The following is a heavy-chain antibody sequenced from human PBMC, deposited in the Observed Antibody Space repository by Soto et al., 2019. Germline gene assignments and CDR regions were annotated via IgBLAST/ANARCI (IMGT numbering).Heavy chain of an antibody. V-gene: IGHV1-3*01. D-gene: IGHD2-21*01. CDR3: ARDPPILRNFASSSSHLDY. CDR1: GYSFITYA. Sequence: QVQLVQSGAEVKKPGASVKVSCKASGYSFITYAVHWVRQAPGQRLEWMGWINAANGNTKYSQKFQGRLTITRDTSANMAYMELSSLRSEDTAVYYCARDPPILRNFASSSSHLDYWGQGTLLTVSS. CDR2: INAANGNT. J-gene: IGHJ4*02.